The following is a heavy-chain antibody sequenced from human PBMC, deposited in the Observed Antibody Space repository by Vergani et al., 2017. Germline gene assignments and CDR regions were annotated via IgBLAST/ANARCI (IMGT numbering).Heavy chain of an antibody. V-gene: IGHV3-9*01. CDR2: ISWNSGSI. D-gene: IGHD3-10*01. CDR3: AIDSYGSGSYYRVHAFDI. Sequence: EVQLVESGGGLVQPGRSLRLSCAASGFTFDDYAMHWVRQAPGKGLEWVSGISWNSGSIGYADSVKGRFTISRDNAKNSLYLQMNSLRAEDTAVYYCAIDSYGSGSYYRVHAFDIWGQGTMVTVSS. J-gene: IGHJ3*02. CDR1: GFTFDDYA.